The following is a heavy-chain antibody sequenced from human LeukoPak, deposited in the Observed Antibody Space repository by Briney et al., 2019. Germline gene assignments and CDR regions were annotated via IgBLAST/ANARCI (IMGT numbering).Heavy chain of an antibody. D-gene: IGHD3-10*01. CDR2: IWYDGSNK. J-gene: IGHJ6*04. CDR1: GFTFSSYG. Sequence: GGSLRLSCAASGFTFSSYGMHWVRQAPGKGLEWVAVIWYDGSNKYYADSVKGRFTISRDNSKNTLYLQMNSLRAEDTAVYYCAREFPSYYGSGNRGMDVWGKGTTVTVSS. CDR3: AREFPSYYGSGNRGMDV. V-gene: IGHV3-33*01.